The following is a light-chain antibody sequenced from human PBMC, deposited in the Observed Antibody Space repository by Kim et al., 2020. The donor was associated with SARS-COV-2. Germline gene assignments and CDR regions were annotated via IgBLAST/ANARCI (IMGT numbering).Light chain of an antibody. CDR2: DVT. CDR3: CSYTRSSTYV. CDR1: SSDGGAYNS. V-gene: IGLV2-14*03. J-gene: IGLJ1*01. Sequence: GQSITSSCTRTSSDGGAYNSVSWCQQYPSRAPRLMSYDVTNRPSGVSNRFSGSKSGNTASLTSSGLQAEDEADYYCCSYTRSSTYVFGTGTKVTVL.